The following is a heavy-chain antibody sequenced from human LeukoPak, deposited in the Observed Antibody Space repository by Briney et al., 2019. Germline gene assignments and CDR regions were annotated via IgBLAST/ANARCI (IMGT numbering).Heavy chain of an antibody. D-gene: IGHD3-22*01. CDR3: ARSDSSGYNWFDP. CDR2: IYYSGST. CDR1: GGSMSSYY. J-gene: IGHJ5*02. V-gene: IGHV4-59*08. Sequence: SETLSLTCTVSGGSMSSYYWSWIRQPPGKGLEWIGYIYYSGSTNYNPSLKSRFTISVDTSKNQFSLKLSSVTAADTAVYYCARSDSSGYNWFDPWGQGTLVTVSS.